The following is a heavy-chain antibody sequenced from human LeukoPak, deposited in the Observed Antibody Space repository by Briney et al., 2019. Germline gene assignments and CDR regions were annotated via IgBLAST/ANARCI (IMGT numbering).Heavy chain of an antibody. J-gene: IGHJ3*02. Sequence: GGSLRLSCAASGFTFSSYGMHWVRQAPGKGLEWVAVIWYDGSNKYYAYSVKGRFTISRDNSKNTLYLQMNSLRAEDTAVYYCAKDLHPRSGAFDIWGQGTMVTVSS. CDR3: AKDLHPRSGAFDI. CDR2: IWYDGSNK. CDR1: GFTFSSYG. V-gene: IGHV3-33*06. D-gene: IGHD3-10*01.